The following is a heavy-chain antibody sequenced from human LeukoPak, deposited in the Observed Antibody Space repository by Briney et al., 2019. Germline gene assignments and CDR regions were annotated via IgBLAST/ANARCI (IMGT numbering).Heavy chain of an antibody. CDR2: ISGSGGST. CDR3: AKDGYYYDSSGYYYLYNWFDP. V-gene: IGHV3-23*01. Sequence: GGSLRLSCAASGFTFSSYAMSWVRQTPGKGLEWVSAISGSGGSTYYADSVKGRFTISRDNSKNTLYLQMNSLRAEDTAVYYCAKDGYYYDSSGYYYLYNWFDPWGQGTLVTVSS. J-gene: IGHJ5*02. CDR1: GFTFSSYA. D-gene: IGHD3-22*01.